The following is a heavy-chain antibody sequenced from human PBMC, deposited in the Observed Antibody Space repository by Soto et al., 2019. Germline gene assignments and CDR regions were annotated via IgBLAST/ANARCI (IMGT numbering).Heavy chain of an antibody. V-gene: IGHV4-59*01. CDR1: GGSISSNY. Sequence: SETLSLTCTVSGGSISSNYWSWIRQPPGKGLEWIGYIYYSGSTIYNPSLKSRVTISVDTSKNQFSLELSSVTAADTAVYYCARDRGGSSWFDYWGQGNLVTVSS. J-gene: IGHJ4*02. D-gene: IGHD6-13*01. CDR3: ARDRGGSSWFDY. CDR2: IYYSGST.